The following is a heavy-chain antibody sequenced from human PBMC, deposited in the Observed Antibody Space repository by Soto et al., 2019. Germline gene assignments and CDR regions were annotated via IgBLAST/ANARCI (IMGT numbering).Heavy chain of an antibody. CDR1: GYTFSSYG. Sequence: GASVKVSCKASGYTFSSYGISWVRQAPGQGLEWMGWISTNNGNTDYAQKFQGRVTLTRDTSTSTAYMELRSLRSDDTAVYYCARDGPTIFGVVVRPDKYYYYYYMDVWGKGTTVTVSS. V-gene: IGHV1-18*01. CDR2: ISTNNGNT. J-gene: IGHJ6*03. D-gene: IGHD3-3*01. CDR3: ARDGPTIFGVVVRPDKYYYYYYMDV.